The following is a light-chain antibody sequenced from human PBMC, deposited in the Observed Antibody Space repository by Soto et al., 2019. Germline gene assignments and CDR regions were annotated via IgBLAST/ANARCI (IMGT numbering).Light chain of an antibody. V-gene: IGKV3-11*01. J-gene: IGKJ5*01. CDR1: QSVSSY. CDR3: QQRSSWPIT. Sequence: EIVLTQSPATLSLSPGEIATLSCRASQSVSSYLAWYQQKPGQAPRLLIYDASNRATGIPARFSGSGSGTDFTLTISRLEPEDFAVYYCQQRSSWPITFGQGTRLEIK. CDR2: DAS.